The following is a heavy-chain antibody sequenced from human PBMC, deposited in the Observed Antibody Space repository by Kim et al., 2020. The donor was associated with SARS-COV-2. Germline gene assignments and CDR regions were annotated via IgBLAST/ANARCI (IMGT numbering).Heavy chain of an antibody. V-gene: IGHV3-73*01. D-gene: IGHD3-10*01. CDR3: TSLGDNTDF. J-gene: IGHJ4*02. CDR2: IRSRDNNYAT. Sequence: GGSLRLSCAVSGLPFSGSAIHWVRQASGKGLEWVGRIRSRDNNYATSYTASVNGRFTISRDDSRNTAYLQMDSLKTEDTAMYYCTSLGDNTDFWGQGTLVTVSS. CDR1: GLPFSGSA.